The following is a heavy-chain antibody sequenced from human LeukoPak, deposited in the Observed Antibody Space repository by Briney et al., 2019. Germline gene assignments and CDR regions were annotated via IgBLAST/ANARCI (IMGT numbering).Heavy chain of an antibody. Sequence: NPGGSLRLSCAASGFTFSDYYMSWIRQAPGKGLEWVSYISGSSTHTNYADSVKGRFTISRDNAKKSLYLQMNSLGAEDTAVYYCATPGLLGYCSSAICAPPGYWGQGTLVTVSS. D-gene: IGHD2-2*01. CDR2: ISGSSTHT. CDR1: GFTFSDYY. J-gene: IGHJ4*02. V-gene: IGHV3-11*03. CDR3: ATPGLLGYCSSAICAPPGY.